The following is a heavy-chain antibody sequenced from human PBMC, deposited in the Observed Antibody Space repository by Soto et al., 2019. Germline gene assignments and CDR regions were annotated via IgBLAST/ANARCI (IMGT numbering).Heavy chain of an antibody. J-gene: IGHJ6*02. Sequence: SETLSLTCTVSGGSISSGGYYWTWIRQHPGKGLEWIGYIYYSGSTYSNPPLKSRVTISVDTSKNQFSLKLSSVTAADTAVYYCARDKYCYGSGKDGMDVWGQGTTVTVSS. V-gene: IGHV4-31*03. CDR3: ARDKYCYGSGKDGMDV. D-gene: IGHD3-10*01. CDR1: GGSISSGGYY. CDR2: IYYSGST.